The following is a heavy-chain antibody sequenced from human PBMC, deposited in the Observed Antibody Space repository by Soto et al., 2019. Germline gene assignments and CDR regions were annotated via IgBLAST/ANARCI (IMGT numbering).Heavy chain of an antibody. CDR1: GFTFSSYW. V-gene: IGHV3-7*01. Sequence: GESLKISCAASGFTFSSYWMSWVRQAPGKGLEWVANIKQDGSEKYYVDSVKGRFTISRDNAKNSLYLQMNSLRAEDTAVYYCARDGVDWNYPVLGYYYMDVWGKGTTVTVSS. D-gene: IGHD1-7*01. J-gene: IGHJ6*03. CDR3: ARDGVDWNYPVLGYYYMDV. CDR2: IKQDGSEK.